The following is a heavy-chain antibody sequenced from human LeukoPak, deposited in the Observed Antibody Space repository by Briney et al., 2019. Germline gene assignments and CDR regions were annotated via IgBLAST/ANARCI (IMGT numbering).Heavy chain of an antibody. Sequence: ASVKVSCKASGYTFTGYYMHWVRQAPGQGLEWMGWINPNSGGTNYAQKFQGRVTMTRDTSIGTAYMELSRLRSDDTAVYYCARAGLILRYFDWLPNWFDPWGQGTLVTVSS. D-gene: IGHD3-9*01. CDR3: ARAGLILRYFDWLPNWFDP. CDR2: INPNSGGT. CDR1: GYTFTGYY. V-gene: IGHV1-2*02. J-gene: IGHJ5*02.